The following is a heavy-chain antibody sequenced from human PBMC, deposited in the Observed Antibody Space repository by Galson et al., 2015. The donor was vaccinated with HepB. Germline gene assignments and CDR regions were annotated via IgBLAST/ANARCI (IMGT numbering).Heavy chain of an antibody. CDR2: ISGSGGST. CDR3: ASVLIPAAISLRDY. CDR1: GFTFSSYA. D-gene: IGHD2-2*02. V-gene: IGHV3-23*01. Sequence: SLRLSCAASGFTFSSYAMSWVRQAPGKGLEWVSAISGSGGSTYYADSVKGRFTISRDNSKNTLYLQMNSLRAEDTAVYYCASVLIPAAISLRDYWGQGTLVTVSS. J-gene: IGHJ4*02.